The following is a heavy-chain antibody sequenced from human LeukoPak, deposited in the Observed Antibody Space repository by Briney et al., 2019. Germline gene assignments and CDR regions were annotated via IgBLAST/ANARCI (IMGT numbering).Heavy chain of an antibody. CDR2: INPNSGGT. J-gene: IGHJ3*02. D-gene: IGHD2-21*02. CDR3: ARDGLYCGGDCYWSSGDALDI. V-gene: IGHV1-2*02. Sequence: ASVKVSCKASGYTYTGYYMHWVRQAPGQGLEWMGWINPNSGGTNYAQKFQGRVTMTRDTSISTAYMELSRLRSDDTAVYYCARDGLYCGGDCYWSSGDALDIWGQGTMVTVSS. CDR1: GYTYTGYY.